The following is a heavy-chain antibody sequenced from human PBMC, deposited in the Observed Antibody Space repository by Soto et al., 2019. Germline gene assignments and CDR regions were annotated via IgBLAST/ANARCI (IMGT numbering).Heavy chain of an antibody. D-gene: IGHD6-19*01. J-gene: IGHJ4*02. CDR3: ANGDRYSSGWYALFFY. CDR2: ISYDGSNK. Sequence: QVQLVESGGGVVQPGRSLRLSCAASGFTFSSYGMHWVRQAPGKGLEWVAVISYDGSNKYYADSVKGRFTISRENSKNTLYLQMNSLRAEDTAVYYCANGDRYSSGWYALFFYWGQGTLVTVSS. CDR1: GFTFSSYG. V-gene: IGHV3-30*18.